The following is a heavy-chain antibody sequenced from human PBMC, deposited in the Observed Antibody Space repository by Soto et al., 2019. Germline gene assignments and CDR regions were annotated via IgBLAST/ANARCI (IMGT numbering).Heavy chain of an antibody. Sequence: GGSLRLSCEVSGFTFSAYGMHWVRQAPGKGLEWVAAISHDGTNKNYGDSVKGRFTISRDNSKKTLYLQMDSLRPEDTALYYCAKDEYYYSRSGYYIFDSWGQGTLVTVSS. J-gene: IGHJ4*02. CDR1: GFTFSAYG. CDR2: ISHDGTNK. CDR3: AKDEYYYSRSGYYIFDS. D-gene: IGHD3-22*01. V-gene: IGHV3-30*18.